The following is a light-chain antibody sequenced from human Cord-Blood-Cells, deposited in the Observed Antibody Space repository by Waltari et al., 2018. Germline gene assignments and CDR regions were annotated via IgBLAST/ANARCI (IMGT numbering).Light chain of an antibody. Sequence: QSALTQPRSVSGSPGQSVTISCTGTSSEVGCYNYFSWYKQNPGKTPKHMIYEVRKRPSGVPDRFSGSKSGNTASLTISGLQAEDEADYYCCSYAGSYTSYVFGTGTKVTVL. CDR2: EVR. CDR3: CSYAGSYTSYV. CDR1: SSEVGCYNY. V-gene: IGLV2-11*01. J-gene: IGLJ1*01.